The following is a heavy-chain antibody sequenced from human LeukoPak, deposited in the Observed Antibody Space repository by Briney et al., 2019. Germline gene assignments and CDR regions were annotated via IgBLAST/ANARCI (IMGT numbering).Heavy chain of an antibody. Sequence: SETLSLTCAVYGGSFSGYYWSWIRQPPGKGLEWIGEMNHSGSTNYNPFLKSRVTISVDTSKNQFSLKLSSVTAADTAVYYCARGQKQQMVRYYFDYWGQGTLVTVSS. CDR3: ARGQKQQMVRYYFDY. V-gene: IGHV4-34*01. CDR1: GGSFSGYY. D-gene: IGHD6-13*01. CDR2: MNHSGST. J-gene: IGHJ4*02.